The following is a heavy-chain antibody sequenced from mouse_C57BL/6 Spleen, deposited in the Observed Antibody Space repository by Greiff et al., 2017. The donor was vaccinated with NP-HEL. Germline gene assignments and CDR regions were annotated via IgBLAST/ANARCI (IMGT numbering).Heavy chain of an antibody. CDR1: GYSITSGYY. CDR3: ARVDSNYPC. V-gene: IGHV3-6*01. D-gene: IGHD2-5*01. Sequence: VQLQQSGPGLVKPSQSLSLPCSVTGYSITSGYYWNWIRQFPGNKLEWMGYISYDGSNNYNPSLKNRISITRDTSKNQFFLKLNSVTTEDSATYYCARVDSNYPCWGQGTLVTVSA. CDR2: ISYDGSN. J-gene: IGHJ3*01.